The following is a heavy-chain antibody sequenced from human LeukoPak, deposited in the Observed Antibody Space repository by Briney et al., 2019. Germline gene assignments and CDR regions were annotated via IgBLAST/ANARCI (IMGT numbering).Heavy chain of an antibody. CDR3: ARVRLDRSERNLDAFEN. J-gene: IGHJ3*02. V-gene: IGHV3-53*01. D-gene: IGHD1-14*01. CDR2: IYIGGST. CDR1: GFTVSSNY. Sequence: PGGPLRPSCAASGFTVSSNYMSWVRQAPGKGLGWVSSIYIGGSTYYADSVKGRFTISRDNSKNTVYLQMNSLRAEDTAVYFCARVRLDRSERNLDAFENWGEGTMVTVSP.